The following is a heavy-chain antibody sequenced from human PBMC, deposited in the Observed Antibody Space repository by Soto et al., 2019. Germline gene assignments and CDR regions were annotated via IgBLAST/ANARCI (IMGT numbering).Heavy chain of an antibody. J-gene: IGHJ6*03. CDR2: INSDGSST. V-gene: IGHV3-74*01. CDR1: GFTFSSYW. Sequence: EVQLVESGGGLVQPGGSLRLSCAASGFTFSSYWMHWVRQAPGKGLVWVSRINSDGSSTSYADSVKGRFTISRDNAKNTRYLQMNSLRAEDTAVYYCARDNPYYDYLWGSYRHSYYMDVWGKGTTVTVSS. D-gene: IGHD3-16*02. CDR3: ARDNPYYDYLWGSYRHSYYMDV.